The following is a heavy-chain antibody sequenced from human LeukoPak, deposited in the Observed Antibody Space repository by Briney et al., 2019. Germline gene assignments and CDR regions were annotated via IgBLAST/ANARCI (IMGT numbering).Heavy chain of an antibody. D-gene: IGHD3-3*01. CDR3: ARGDTIFGVVTTFDP. J-gene: IGHJ5*02. CDR1: GGSISSYY. Sequence: PSETLSLTCTVSGGSISSYYWSWIRQPPGKGLEWIGYIYYSGSTNYNPSLKSRVTISVDTSKNQFSLKLSSVTAADTAVYYCARGDTIFGVVTTFDPWGQGTLVTVFS. V-gene: IGHV4-59*01. CDR2: IYYSGST.